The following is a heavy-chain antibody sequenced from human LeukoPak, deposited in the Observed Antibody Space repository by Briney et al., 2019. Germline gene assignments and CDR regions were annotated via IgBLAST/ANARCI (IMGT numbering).Heavy chain of an antibody. CDR3: ATGLNNWNDFDY. CDR1: GYTFTGYY. CDR2: INPNSGGT. Sequence: GASVKVSCKASGYTFTGYYMPWVRPAPGQGLEWMGWINPNSGGTNYAQKFQGWVTMTRDTSISTAYMELSRLRSDDTAVYYCATGLNNWNDFDYWGQGTLVTVSS. V-gene: IGHV1-2*04. J-gene: IGHJ4*02. D-gene: IGHD1-1*01.